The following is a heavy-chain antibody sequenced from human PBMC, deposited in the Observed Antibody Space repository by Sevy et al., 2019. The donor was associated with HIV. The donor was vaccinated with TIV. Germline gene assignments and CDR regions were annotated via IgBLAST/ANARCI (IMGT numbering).Heavy chain of an antibody. V-gene: IGHV1-18*01. CDR3: AREPLDSTGYYLDY. CDR2: ISAYNGNT. J-gene: IGHJ4*02. Sequence: ASVKVSCKASGYSFITYGISWVRQTPGQGLEWMGWISAYNGNTNYAQKLQGRVTMTTDTSTSTAYMELRSLRSDDSAVYYCAREPLDSTGYYLDYWGQGTLVTVSS. D-gene: IGHD3-22*01. CDR1: GYSFITYG.